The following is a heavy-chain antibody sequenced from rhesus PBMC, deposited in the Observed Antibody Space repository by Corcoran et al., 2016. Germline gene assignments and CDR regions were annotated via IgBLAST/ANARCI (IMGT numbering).Heavy chain of an antibody. CDR1: GGSISSSNW. J-gene: IGHJ5-1*01. Sequence: QVQLQESGPAVVKPSETLSLICAVSGGSISSSNWWDWIRQSPGKGLEWIGGIYGSPASTLSSPSLKSRVTLSIDTSKNQFSLKLSSVTAADTAVYFCARHLGRSYGWRFDVWGAGVLVTVSS. V-gene: IGHV4-93*02. D-gene: IGHD5-36*01. CDR3: ARHLGRSYGWRFDV. CDR2: IYGSPAST.